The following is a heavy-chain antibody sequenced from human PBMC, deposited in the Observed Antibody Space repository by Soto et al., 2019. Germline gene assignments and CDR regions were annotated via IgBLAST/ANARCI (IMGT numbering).Heavy chain of an antibody. Sequence: EVQLLESVGGLVQPGGSLRLSCAASGFTFSSFALSWVRQAPGKGLEWVSAISGSGDGTDYADSVKGRFTISRDNSKNTLYLQMNSLRAEDTAVYYCAGPGYSSQDYWGQGALFTVSS. CDR1: GFTFSSFA. J-gene: IGHJ4*02. V-gene: IGHV3-23*01. CDR2: ISGSGDGT. CDR3: AGPGYSSQDY. D-gene: IGHD5-18*01.